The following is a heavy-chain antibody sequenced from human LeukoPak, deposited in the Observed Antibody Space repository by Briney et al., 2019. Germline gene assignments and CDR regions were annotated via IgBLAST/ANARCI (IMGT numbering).Heavy chain of an antibody. CDR3: ARRAVAVSPFDY. CDR1: GFTFSSYG. D-gene: IGHD6-19*01. Sequence: PGGSLRLSCAASGFTFSSYGMHWVRQAPGKGLEWVAFIRYDGSNKYYADSVKGRFTISRDNSKNTLYLQMNSLRAEDTAVYYCARRAVAVSPFDYWGQGTLVTVSS. V-gene: IGHV3-30*02. CDR2: IRYDGSNK. J-gene: IGHJ4*02.